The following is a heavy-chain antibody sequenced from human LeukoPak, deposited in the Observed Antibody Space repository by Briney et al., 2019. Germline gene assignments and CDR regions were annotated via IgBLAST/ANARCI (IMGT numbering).Heavy chain of an antibody. J-gene: IGHJ4*02. CDR3: ARHYFDSSGYYYVDY. Sequence: PSETLSLTCTVPGGSINSYYWSWIRQPPAKRLEWSGYIYYSGGTNNNPYLKRRVTISVDTSKNQFSLQLSSVTAADTAVYYCARHYFDSSGYYYVDYWGQGTLVTVSS. CDR2: IYYSGGT. D-gene: IGHD3-22*01. CDR1: GGSINSYY. V-gene: IGHV4-59*08.